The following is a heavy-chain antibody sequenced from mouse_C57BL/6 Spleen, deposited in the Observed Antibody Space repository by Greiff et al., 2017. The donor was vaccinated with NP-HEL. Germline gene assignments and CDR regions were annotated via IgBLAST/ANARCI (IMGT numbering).Heavy chain of an antibody. CDR2: IWGDGST. J-gene: IGHJ4*01. CDR3: AESLEDAMDY. V-gene: IGHV2-3*01. Sequence: VKLVESGPGLVQPSQCLSITCTVSGFSLTSYGVSWVRQPPGKGLEWLGVIWGDGSTNYHSALISRLSISKDNSKSQVFLKLNSLQTGDTATYYCAESLEDAMDYWGQGTSVTVSS. CDR1: GFSLTSYG.